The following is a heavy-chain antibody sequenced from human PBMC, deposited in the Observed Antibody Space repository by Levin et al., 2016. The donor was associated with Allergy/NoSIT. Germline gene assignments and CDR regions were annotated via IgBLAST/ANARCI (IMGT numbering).Heavy chain of an antibody. D-gene: IGHD6-13*01. CDR3: ARFQQLNLVAYYFDY. J-gene: IGHJ4*02. Sequence: WIRQPPGKGLEWIGYIYYSGSTNYNPSLKSRVTISVDTSKNQFSLKLSSVTAADTAVYYCARFQQLNLVAYYFDYWGQGTLVTVSS. CDR2: IYYSGST. V-gene: IGHV4-59*01.